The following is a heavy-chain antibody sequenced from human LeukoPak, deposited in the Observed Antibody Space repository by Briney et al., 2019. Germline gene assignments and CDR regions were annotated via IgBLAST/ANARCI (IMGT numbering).Heavy chain of an antibody. CDR1: GFSLTTSKMC. J-gene: IGHJ4*02. Sequence: SGPALAKPTQTLTLTCTFSGFSLTTSKMCVNWIRQPPGKALEWLARIDWDDDKYYSTSLKTRLTISKDTSKNQVVLTMTNMDPVETATYYCARILAGPDYFDYWGQGTLVTVSS. CDR2: IDWDDDK. CDR3: ARILAGPDYFDY. V-gene: IGHV2-70*11.